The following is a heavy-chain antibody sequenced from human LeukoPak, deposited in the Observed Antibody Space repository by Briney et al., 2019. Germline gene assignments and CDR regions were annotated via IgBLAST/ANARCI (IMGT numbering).Heavy chain of an antibody. CDR1: GGSISSYY. V-gene: IGHV4-4*07. D-gene: IGHD6-19*01. Sequence: SETLSLTCTGSGGSISSYYWSWIRQPAGKGLEGIGRIYTSGSTNYNPSLKSRVTMSVDTSKNQFSLKLSSVTAADTAVYYCASGWVYNYYYGMDVWGQGTTVTVSS. CDR2: IYTSGST. CDR3: ASGWVYNYYYGMDV. J-gene: IGHJ6*02.